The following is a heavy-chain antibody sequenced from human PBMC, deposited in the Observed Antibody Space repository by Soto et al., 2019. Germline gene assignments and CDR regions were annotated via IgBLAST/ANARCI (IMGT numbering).Heavy chain of an antibody. CDR3: ARGGAGHSPVDY. D-gene: IGHD6-19*01. CDR2: FSGSGSTT. V-gene: IGHV3-23*01. Sequence: EVQLLDSGAGLVQPGESLRLSCVASGFTFSTSAMSWVRQAPGTGLEWVSTFSGSGSTTYSADSLKGRFTVSRDNPKNSLYLEMNSLRADDTASYYCARGGAGHSPVDYWGQGILVTVSS. CDR1: GFTFSTSA. J-gene: IGHJ4*02.